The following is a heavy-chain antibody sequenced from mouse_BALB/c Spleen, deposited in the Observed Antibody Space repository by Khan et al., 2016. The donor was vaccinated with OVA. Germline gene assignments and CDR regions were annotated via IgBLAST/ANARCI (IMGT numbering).Heavy chain of an antibody. D-gene: IGHD2-14*01. Sequence: QVQLKQSGAELARPGASVKMSCKASGYTFTSNTMHWVKQRPGQGLEWIGYINPRSGYTIYNQKFKDKATLTADISSSTAYMHLSSLTSDDSAVKYCARRTRGYAMDYWGQGTSVTVSS. V-gene: IGHV1-4*01. CDR1: GYTFTSNT. J-gene: IGHJ4*01. CDR2: INPRSGYT. CDR3: ARRTRGYAMDY.